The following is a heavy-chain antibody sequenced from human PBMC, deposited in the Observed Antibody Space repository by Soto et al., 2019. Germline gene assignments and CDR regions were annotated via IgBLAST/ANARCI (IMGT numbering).Heavy chain of an antibody. CDR3: AHTIVVVPTAHDAFDV. V-gene: IGHV2-5*02. Sequence: QITLKESGPTLVKPTQTLTLTCTFSGFSLSSIGVGVGWIRQPPAKALEWLGILYWDDDKHYSPSLKSRISFAKDSSKDQVVLTLTNMDPVDTATYFCAHTIVVVPTAHDAFDVWRQGTMVTVSS. CDR2: LYWDDDK. CDR1: GFSLSSIGVG. D-gene: IGHD2-2*01. J-gene: IGHJ3*01.